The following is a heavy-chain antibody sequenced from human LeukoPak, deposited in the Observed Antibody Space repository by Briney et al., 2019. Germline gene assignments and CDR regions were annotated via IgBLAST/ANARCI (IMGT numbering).Heavy chain of an antibody. V-gene: IGHV4-59*01. CDR2: TSYSGST. Sequence: SETLSLTCAVYGGSFSGYYWTWIRQPPGKGLEWLGYTSYSGSTSYIPSLKSRVTISVDTSKNQFSLKVSSVTAADTAVYYCARTPKTVKNYYYMDVWGKGTTVTISS. CDR3: ARTPKTVKNYYYMDV. CDR1: GGSFSGYY. J-gene: IGHJ6*03. D-gene: IGHD4-17*01.